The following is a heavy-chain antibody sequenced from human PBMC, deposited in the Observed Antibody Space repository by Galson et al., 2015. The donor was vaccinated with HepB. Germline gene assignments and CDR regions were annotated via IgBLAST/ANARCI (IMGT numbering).Heavy chain of an antibody. CDR2: TYYRSKWYN. J-gene: IGHJ5*02. CDR3: ARATPDNWGYMTGWFDP. D-gene: IGHD7-27*01. Sequence: CAISGDSVSSNSAAWNWIRQSPSRGLEWLGRTYYRSKWYNDYAVSVKSRITINPDASKNQFSLQLNSVTPEDTAVYYCARATPDNWGYMTGWFDPWGQGTLVTVSS. CDR1: GDSVSSNSAA. V-gene: IGHV6-1*01.